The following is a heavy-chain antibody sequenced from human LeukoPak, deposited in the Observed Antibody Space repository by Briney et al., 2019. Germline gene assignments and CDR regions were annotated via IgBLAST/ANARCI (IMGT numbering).Heavy chain of an antibody. CDR2: ISYDGSNK. D-gene: IGHD3-10*01. CDR1: GLAFSSYA. J-gene: IGHJ1*01. Sequence: GGSLRLSCAASGLAFSSYAMHWVRQAPGKGLEWVAVISYDGSNKDYADSVKGRFTISRDNSRNTLSLQMNSLRPEDTAVYYCAKDLLYYGPGTYYNAAEYFQFWGQGTQVTVSS. CDR3: AKDLLYYGPGTYYNAAEYFQF. V-gene: IGHV3-30*18.